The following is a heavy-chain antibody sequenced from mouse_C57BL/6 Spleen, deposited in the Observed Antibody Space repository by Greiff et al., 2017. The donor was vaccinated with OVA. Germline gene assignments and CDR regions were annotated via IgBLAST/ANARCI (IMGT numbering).Heavy chain of an antibody. J-gene: IGHJ3*01. CDR3: ASALAY. V-gene: IGHV1-50*01. CDR2: IDPSDSYT. CDR1: GYTFTSYW. Sequence: QVQLQQPGAELVKPGASVKLSCKASGYTFTSYWMQWVKQRPGQGLEWIGEIDPSDSYTNYNQKFKGKATLTVDTSSSTAYMQLSSRTSEDSAVYYCASALAYWGKGTRVTVSA.